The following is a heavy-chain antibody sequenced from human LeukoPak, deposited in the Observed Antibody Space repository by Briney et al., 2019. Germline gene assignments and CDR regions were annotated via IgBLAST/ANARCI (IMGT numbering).Heavy chain of an antibody. Sequence: GGSPRLSCAASGFTVSSYYMTWVSQAPGKGLEWVSVIYSGGNRYYADSVKGRVAISRDNPKNTVFLQMNSVRAEDTAVYYCARSYSNHLFGMDVWGQGTTVTVSS. CDR1: GFTVSSYY. V-gene: IGHV3-66*01. J-gene: IGHJ6*02. D-gene: IGHD4-11*01. CDR2: IYSGGNR. CDR3: ARSYSNHLFGMDV.